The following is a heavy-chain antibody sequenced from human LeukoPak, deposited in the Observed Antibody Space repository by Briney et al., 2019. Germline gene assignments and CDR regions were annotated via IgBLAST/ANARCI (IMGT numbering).Heavy chain of an antibody. Sequence: SGGSLRLSCAASGFTFSSYGMHWVRQAPGKGLEWVAVISYDGSNKYYADSVKGRFTISRDNAQNSLSLQMNSLRADDTAVYYCARDSYSSFPEWFDPWGQGTLVTVSS. CDR1: GFTFSSYG. D-gene: IGHD6-6*01. CDR2: ISYDGSNK. V-gene: IGHV3-30*03. CDR3: ARDSYSSFPEWFDP. J-gene: IGHJ5*02.